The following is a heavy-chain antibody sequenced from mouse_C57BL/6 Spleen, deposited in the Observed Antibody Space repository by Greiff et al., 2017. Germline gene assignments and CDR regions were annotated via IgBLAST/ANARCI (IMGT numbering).Heavy chain of an antibody. V-gene: IGHV1-15*01. D-gene: IGHD1-1*01. CDR2: IDPETGGT. CDR1: GYTFTDYE. J-gene: IGHJ2*01. Sequence: VQLVESGAELARPGASVTLSCKASGYTFTDYEMHWVKQTPVHGLEWIGAIDPETGGTAYNQKFKGKAILTADKSSSTAYMELRSLTSEDSAVYYCTRGYYGSGYGYWGQGTTLTVSS. CDR3: TRGYYGSGYGY.